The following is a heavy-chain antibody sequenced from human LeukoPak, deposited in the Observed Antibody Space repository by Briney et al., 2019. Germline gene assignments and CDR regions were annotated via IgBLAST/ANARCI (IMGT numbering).Heavy chain of an antibody. D-gene: IGHD6-13*01. CDR3: ARETFIAAAGYYCYYYMDV. Sequence: SETLSLTCAVYGGSFSGYYWSWIRQPPGKGLEWIGEIYHSGSTNYNPSLKSRVTISVDTSKNQFSLKLSSVTAADTAVYYCARETFIAAAGYYCYYYMDVWGKGTTVTVSS. CDR1: GGSFSGYY. V-gene: IGHV4-34*01. J-gene: IGHJ6*03. CDR2: IYHSGST.